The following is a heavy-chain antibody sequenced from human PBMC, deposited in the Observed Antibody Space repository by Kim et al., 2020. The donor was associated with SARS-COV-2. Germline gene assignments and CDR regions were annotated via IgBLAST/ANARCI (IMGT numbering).Heavy chain of an antibody. CDR2: ISSDGSSE. V-gene: IGHV3-30*18. CDR1: GFTFSNYD. Sequence: GGSLRLSCTPSGFTFSNYDMHWVRQAPGKGLEWMAGISSDGSSESYADSAKGRFSISRDNARNTLFLQMYSLTLEDTAVYYCANVAGIQSLLMDVWGQGTTVTVSS. D-gene: IGHD2-21*01. CDR3: ANVAGIQSLLMDV. J-gene: IGHJ6*02.